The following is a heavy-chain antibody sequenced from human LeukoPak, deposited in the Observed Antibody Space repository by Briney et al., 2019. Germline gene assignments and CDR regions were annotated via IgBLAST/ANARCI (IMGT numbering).Heavy chain of an antibody. V-gene: IGHV1-46*01. J-gene: IGHJ4*02. Sequence: ASVKVSCKASGYTFTSYYMHWVRQAPGQGLEWMGIINPSGGSTNYAQKFQGRVTLTRDTSTSTVYMELSSLRSEDTAVYYCESDFVYGSGSTDFDYWGQGTLVTVSS. D-gene: IGHD3-10*01. CDR2: INPSGGST. CDR3: ESDFVYGSGSTDFDY. CDR1: GYTFTSYY.